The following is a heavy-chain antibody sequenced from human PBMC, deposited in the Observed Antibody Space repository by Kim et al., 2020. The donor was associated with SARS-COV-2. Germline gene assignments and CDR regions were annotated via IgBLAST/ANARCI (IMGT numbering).Heavy chain of an antibody. CDR1: GFTFSSYA. CDR3: ARDRWEDFWSGYLGYFDY. D-gene: IGHD3-3*01. V-gene: IGHV3-30*04. J-gene: IGHJ4*02. Sequence: GGSLRLSCAASGFTFSSYAMHWVRQAPGKGLEWVAVISYDGSNKYYADSVKGRFTISRDNSKNTLYLQMNSLRAEDTAVYYCARDRWEDFWSGYLGYFDYWGQGTLVTVSS. CDR2: ISYDGSNK.